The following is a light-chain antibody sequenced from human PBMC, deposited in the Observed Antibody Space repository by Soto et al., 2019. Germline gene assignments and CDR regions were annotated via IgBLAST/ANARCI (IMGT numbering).Light chain of an antibody. CDR2: AAS. V-gene: IGKV1-12*01. J-gene: IGKJ5*01. CDR1: QSIGNW. Sequence: DIQMTQSPSSVSASGGDRVTITCRASQSIGNWLAWYQQKPGKAPKLLIYAASTLQGGVPLRFIGSGAGADFILTLSSLQPDDFATYYFQQAKSFPLTFCQGTRR. CDR3: QQAKSFPLT.